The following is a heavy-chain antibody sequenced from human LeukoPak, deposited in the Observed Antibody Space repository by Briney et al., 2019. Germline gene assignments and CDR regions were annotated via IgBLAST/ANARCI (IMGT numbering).Heavy chain of an antibody. CDR1: GYTFAAYG. CDR3: ARDLESWQGYYYYYMDV. D-gene: IGHD6-13*01. V-gene: IGHV1-18*01. J-gene: IGHJ6*03. Sequence: ASVKVSCKTSGYTFAAYGISWVRQAPGQGLEWMGWISGNNDNANYAQKFQGRVTMTRDTSISTAYMELSRLRSDDTAVYYCARDLESWQGYYYYYMDVWGKGTTVTVSS. CDR2: ISGNNDNA.